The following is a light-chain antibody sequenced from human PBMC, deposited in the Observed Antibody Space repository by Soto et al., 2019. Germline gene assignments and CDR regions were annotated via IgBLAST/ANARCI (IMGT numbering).Light chain of an antibody. V-gene: IGKV3-15*01. CDR3: QIYNDCPFT. J-gene: IGKJ2*01. CDR2: GAS. Sequence: EIVMSQSPATLSVSPGERVTLSCRASESLSTYLAWYQQKPGQAPRLLMYGASTKATGIPARFSGSGSATDFTLTISSLQSEYVAVYYCQIYNDCPFTFGQGTKMEI. CDR1: ESLSTY.